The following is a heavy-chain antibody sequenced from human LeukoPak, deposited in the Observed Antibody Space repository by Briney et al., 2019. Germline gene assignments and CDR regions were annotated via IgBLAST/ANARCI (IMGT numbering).Heavy chain of an antibody. CDR3: ARVKYYYDSSGYYYFDY. CDR2: MNPNSGNT. J-gene: IGHJ4*02. CDR1: GYTFTSYD. D-gene: IGHD3-22*01. Sequence: ASVKVSCKASGYTFTSYDINWVRQATGQGLEWMGWMNPNSGNTGYAQKFQGRVTMTRDTSISTAYMELSRLRSDDTAVYYCARVKYYYDSSGYYYFDYWGQGTLVTVSS. V-gene: IGHV1-8*02.